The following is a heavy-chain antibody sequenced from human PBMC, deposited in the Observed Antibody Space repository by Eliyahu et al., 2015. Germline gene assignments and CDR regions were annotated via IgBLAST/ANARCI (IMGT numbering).Heavy chain of an antibody. CDR3: ARGASIMSAIVDY. CDR1: GYTFTGYG. V-gene: IGHV1-18*01. D-gene: IGHD5-18*01. CDR2: ISAYNGDT. J-gene: IGHJ4*02. Sequence: QVQLXQXGAEXKKPGASVKXSXXASGYTFTGYGTIWVRQAPGQGLXWMGWISAYNGDTSYAQKVQGRVTMTTDTSTSTAYMELRSLTSDDTAIYYCARGASIMSAIVDYWGQGTLVTVSS.